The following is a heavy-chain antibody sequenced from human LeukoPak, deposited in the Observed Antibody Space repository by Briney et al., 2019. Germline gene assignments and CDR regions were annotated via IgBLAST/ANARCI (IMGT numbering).Heavy chain of an antibody. Sequence: ASVKVSCMASGYTFTSYYMHWVRQAPGQGLEWMGIINPSGGSTSYAQKFQGRVTMTRDMSTSTVYMELSSLRSEDTAVYYCARGGYQNAFDIWGQGTMVTVSS. V-gene: IGHV1-46*01. D-gene: IGHD6-25*01. J-gene: IGHJ3*02. CDR3: ARGGYQNAFDI. CDR1: GYTFTSYY. CDR2: INPSGGST.